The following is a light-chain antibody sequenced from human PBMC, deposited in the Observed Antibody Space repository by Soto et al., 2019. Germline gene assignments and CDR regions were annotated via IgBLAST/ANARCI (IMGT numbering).Light chain of an antibody. V-gene: IGKV3-15*01. CDR1: QSVSSN. Sequence: EIVMTQSPATLSVSPGERATLSCRASQSVSSNLAWYQQKPGQAPRLLIYGASTRATGVPARFSGSGSGTDFTLTISSLQSEDFAVYYCQQYNNWPPVTFGGGTKVEIK. CDR2: GAS. CDR3: QQYNNWPPVT. J-gene: IGKJ4*01.